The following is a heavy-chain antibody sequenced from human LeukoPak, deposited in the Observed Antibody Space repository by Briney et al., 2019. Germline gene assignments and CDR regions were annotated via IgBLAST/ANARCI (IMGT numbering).Heavy chain of an antibody. Sequence: SETLSLTCTVSGGSISSYYWSWIRQPPGKGLEWIAYIYYTRTSNYNPSLKSRVTISVDTSKNQISLRLSSVTAADTAVYYCARQGIDAFDIWGQGTLVTVSS. CDR3: ARQGIDAFDI. V-gene: IGHV4-59*08. CDR1: GGSISSYY. J-gene: IGHJ3*02. CDR2: IYYTRTS.